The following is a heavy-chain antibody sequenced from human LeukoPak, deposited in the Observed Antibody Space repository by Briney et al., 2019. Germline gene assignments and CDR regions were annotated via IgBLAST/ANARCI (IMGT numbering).Heavy chain of an antibody. CDR3: ARDEPGGVVVPAAIGY. J-gene: IGHJ4*02. CDR1: GFTFSSYG. CDR2: ISYDGSNK. D-gene: IGHD2-2*01. Sequence: GGSLRLSCAASGFTFSSYGMHWVRQAPGKGLEWVAVISYDGSNKYYADSVKGRFTISRDNAKNSLYLQMNSLRAEDTAVYYCARDEPGGVVVPAAIGYWGQGTLVTVSS. V-gene: IGHV3-30*03.